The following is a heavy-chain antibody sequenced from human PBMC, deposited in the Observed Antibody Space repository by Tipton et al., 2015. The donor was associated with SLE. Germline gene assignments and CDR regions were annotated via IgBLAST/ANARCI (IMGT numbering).Heavy chain of an antibody. Sequence: TLSLTCTVSGASISGHYWGWIRQPPGMGLEWIGTVSQSGTASYSPPLNSRLTISLDTSKNQFSLRLNSVTAADTAVYYCGTIDYTTSPDIHWGQGTLVTVSS. V-gene: IGHV4-38-2*02. CDR1: GASISGHY. CDR2: VSQSGTA. D-gene: IGHD2-2*02. CDR3: GTIDYTTSPDIH. J-gene: IGHJ4*02.